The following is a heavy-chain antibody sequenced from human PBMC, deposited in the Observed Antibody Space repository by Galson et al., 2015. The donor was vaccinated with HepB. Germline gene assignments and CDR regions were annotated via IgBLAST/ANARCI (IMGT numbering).Heavy chain of an antibody. CDR3: ASSRTTVVTYYYYYYGMDV. V-gene: IGHV4-61*02. Sequence: TLSLTCTVSGGSISSGSYYWSWVRQPAGKGLEWIGRIYTSGSTNYNPSLKSRVTISVDTSKNQFSLKLSSVTAADTAVYYCASSRTTVVTYYYYYYGMDVWGQGTTVTVSS. J-gene: IGHJ6*02. D-gene: IGHD4-23*01. CDR1: GGSISSGSYY. CDR2: IYTSGST.